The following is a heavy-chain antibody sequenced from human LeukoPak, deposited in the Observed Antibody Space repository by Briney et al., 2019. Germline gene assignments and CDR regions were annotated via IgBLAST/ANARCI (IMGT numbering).Heavy chain of an antibody. D-gene: IGHD3-22*01. CDR2: IYYSGST. J-gene: IGHJ5*02. Sequence: KTSETLSLTCTVSGGSISSYYWSWIRQPPGKGLEWIGYIYYSGSTNYNPSLKSRVTISVDTSKNQFSLKLSSVTAADTAVYYCARHELLREFDPWGQGTLVTVSS. CDR3: ARHELLREFDP. CDR1: GGSISSYY. V-gene: IGHV4-59*08.